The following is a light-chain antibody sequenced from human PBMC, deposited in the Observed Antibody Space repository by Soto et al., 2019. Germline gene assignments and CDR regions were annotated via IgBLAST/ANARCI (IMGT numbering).Light chain of an antibody. Sequence: QSALTQPPSASGSPGQSVTISCTGTSSDVGGYNYVSWYQQHPGKAPKLMISEVSKRLSGVPDRFSGSKSGNMASLTVSGLQAEDEADYYCSSFAGNNNLVFGGGTKLTVL. CDR2: EVS. CDR3: SSFAGNNNLV. V-gene: IGLV2-8*01. J-gene: IGLJ2*01. CDR1: SSDVGGYNY.